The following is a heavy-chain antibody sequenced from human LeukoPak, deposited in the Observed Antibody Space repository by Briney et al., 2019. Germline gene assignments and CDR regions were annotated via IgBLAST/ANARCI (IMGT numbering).Heavy chain of an antibody. Sequence: GWSLRLSCAASGFTFSSYAMHWVRQAPGKGLEWVAVISYDGSNKYYADSVKGRFTISRDNSKNTLYLQMNSLRAEDTAVYYCANELAVAGTTLYFDQWGQGTLVTVSS. CDR2: ISYDGSNK. V-gene: IGHV3-30-3*02. CDR1: GFTFSSYA. D-gene: IGHD6-19*01. CDR3: ANELAVAGTTLYFDQ. J-gene: IGHJ4*02.